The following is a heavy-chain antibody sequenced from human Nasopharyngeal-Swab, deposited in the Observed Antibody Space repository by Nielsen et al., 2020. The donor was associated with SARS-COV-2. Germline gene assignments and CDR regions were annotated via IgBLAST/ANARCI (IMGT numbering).Heavy chain of an antibody. D-gene: IGHD3-3*01. Sequence: SETLSLTCTVSGGSITSSRHRWGWIRQPPVKGLEWIGQILVNRYTEYHPSVRGRITVYADTSENSFSLRLNSVTAADTAVYYCARLDPFGSEDKWGQGTLVTVSS. CDR1: GGSITSSRHR. J-gene: IGHJ4*02. CDR3: ARLDPFGSEDK. V-gene: IGHV4-39*02. CDR2: ILVNRYT.